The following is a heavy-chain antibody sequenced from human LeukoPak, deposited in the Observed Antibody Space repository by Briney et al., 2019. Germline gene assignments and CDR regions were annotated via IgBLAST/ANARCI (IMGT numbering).Heavy chain of an antibody. CDR3: AKGGQDEYCSSSSCQIPFDY. Sequence: GGSLRLSCAASGFTFSSYGMHWVRQAPGKGLEWVAVISYDGSNKYYADSVKGRFTISRDNSKNTLYLQMNSLRAEDTAVYYCAKGGQDEYCSSSSCQIPFDYWGQGTLVTVSS. V-gene: IGHV3-30*18. CDR1: GFTFSSYG. J-gene: IGHJ4*02. CDR2: ISYDGSNK. D-gene: IGHD2-2*01.